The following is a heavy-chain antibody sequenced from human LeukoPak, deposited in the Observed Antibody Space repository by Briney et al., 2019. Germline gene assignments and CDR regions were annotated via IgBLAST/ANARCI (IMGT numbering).Heavy chain of an antibody. CDR2: ISDSNGYT. J-gene: IGHJ3*02. Sequence: GASVKVSCKASGYTFDRNGINWVRQAPGQGLEWMGWISDSNGYTKYAQDFQGRVSMTTDTSTNTAYMELRSLTSDDTAIYYCARGKVSPVVVISDPHVPFDIWGQGTLVTVSS. V-gene: IGHV1-18*01. D-gene: IGHD3-22*01. CDR1: GYTFDRNG. CDR3: ARGKVSPVVVISDPHVPFDI.